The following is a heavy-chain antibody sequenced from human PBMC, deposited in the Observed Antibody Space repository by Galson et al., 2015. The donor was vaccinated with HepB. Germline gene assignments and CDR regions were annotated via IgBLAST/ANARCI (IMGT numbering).Heavy chain of an antibody. V-gene: IGHV3-23*01. CDR3: AKRGGGTVGFDY. Sequence: SLRLSCAASGFTFTTYVMNWVRQAPGKGLEWVSSISGTGSTYYADSVNGRFTISRDNSKNTLYLQMNSLRGDDTAVYYCAKRGGGTVGFDYWGQRTLVTVSS. CDR1: GFTFTTYV. J-gene: IGHJ4*02. CDR2: ISGTGST. D-gene: IGHD3-10*01.